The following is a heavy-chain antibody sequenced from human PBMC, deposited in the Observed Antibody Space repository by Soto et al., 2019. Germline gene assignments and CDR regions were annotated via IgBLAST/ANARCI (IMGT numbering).Heavy chain of an antibody. CDR3: ARGAVVVVTTTNWFDH. D-gene: IGHD2-21*02. CDR2: ISAYNGNT. J-gene: IGHJ5*02. CDR1: GYTFTSYG. V-gene: IGHV1-18*01. Sequence: ASVKVSCKASGYTFTSYGISWVRQAPGQGLEWMGWISAYNGNTNYAQKLQGRVTMTTDTSTSTAYMELRSLRSDDTAVYYCARGAVVVVTTTNWFDHWGQGTLVTVSS.